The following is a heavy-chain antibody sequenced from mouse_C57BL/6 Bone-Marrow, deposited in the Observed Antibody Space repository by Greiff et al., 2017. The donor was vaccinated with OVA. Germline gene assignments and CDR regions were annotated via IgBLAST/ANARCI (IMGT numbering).Heavy chain of an antibody. V-gene: IGHV1-61*01. CDR1: GYTFTSYW. J-gene: IGHJ1*03. CDR2: IYPSDSET. CDR3: ASLWYFDV. Sequence: QVQLQQPGAELVRPGSSVKLSCKASGYTFTSYWMDWVKQRPGQGLEWIGNIYPSDSETHYTQKFKDKATFTLDKSSSTAYMQLSSLTSEDSAVYYCASLWYFDVWGTGTTVTVSS.